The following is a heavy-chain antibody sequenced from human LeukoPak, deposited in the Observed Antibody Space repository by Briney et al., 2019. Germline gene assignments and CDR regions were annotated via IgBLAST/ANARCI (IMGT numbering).Heavy chain of an antibody. V-gene: IGHV6-1*01. CDR2: TYYRSKWYN. J-gene: IGHJ6*03. CDR3: ARIAIHNEDILTGPYYYYMDV. Sequence: SQTLSLTCAISGDSVSSNSAAWNWIRQSPSRGLEWLGRTYYRSKWYNDYAASVKSRITMNPDTSKNQFSLKLSSVTAADTAVYYCARIAIHNEDILTGPYYYYMDVWGKGTTVTISS. D-gene: IGHD3-9*01. CDR1: GDSVSSNSAA.